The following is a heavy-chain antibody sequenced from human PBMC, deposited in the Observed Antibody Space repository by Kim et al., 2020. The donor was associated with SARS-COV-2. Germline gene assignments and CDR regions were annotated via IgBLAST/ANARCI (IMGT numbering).Heavy chain of an antibody. V-gene: IGHV3-15*01. CDR1: GFTFSNAW. CDR2: IKSKTDGGTK. J-gene: IGHJ6*02. Sequence: GGSLRLSCAASGFTFSNAWMSWVRQAPGKGLEWVGRIKSKTDGGTKDYAAPVKGRFTISRDDSKNTLYLQMNSLKTEDTAVYYCTTALYYGSGSYSRFYYYYGMDVWGQGTPVTVSS. D-gene: IGHD3-10*01. CDR3: TTALYYGSGSYSRFYYYYGMDV.